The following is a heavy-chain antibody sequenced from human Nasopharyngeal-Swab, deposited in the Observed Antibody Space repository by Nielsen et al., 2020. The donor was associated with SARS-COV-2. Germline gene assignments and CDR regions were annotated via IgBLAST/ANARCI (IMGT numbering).Heavy chain of an antibody. CDR1: GFTFSDYY. D-gene: IGHD6-13*01. J-gene: IGHJ4*02. CDR3: ARDSAAAGTVFDY. CDR2: ISSSSSYT. V-gene: IGHV3-11*06. Sequence: GGSLRLSCAASGFTFSDYYMSWIRQAPGKGLEWVSYISSSSSYTNYADSVKGRFIISRDNAKNSLYLQMNSLRAEDTAVYYCARDSAAAGTVFDYWGQGTLVTVSS.